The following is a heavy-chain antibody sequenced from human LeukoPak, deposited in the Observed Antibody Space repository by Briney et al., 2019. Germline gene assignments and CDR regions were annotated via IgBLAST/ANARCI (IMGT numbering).Heavy chain of an antibody. CDR2: ISSSSSYI. CDR1: GFTFSSYS. D-gene: IGHD6-19*01. V-gene: IGHV3-21*01. Sequence: GGSLRLSCAASGFTFSSYSMNWVSQAPGKGLEWVSSISSSSSYIYYADSVKGRFTISRDNAKNSLYLQMNSLRAEDTAVYYCARDRQWLVFDYWGQGTLVTVSS. CDR3: ARDRQWLVFDY. J-gene: IGHJ4*02.